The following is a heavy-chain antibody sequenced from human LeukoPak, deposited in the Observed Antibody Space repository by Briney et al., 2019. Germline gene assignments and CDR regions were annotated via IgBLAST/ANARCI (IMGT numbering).Heavy chain of an antibody. CDR3: AKRTMSAFDS. CDR1: GFTFSSYA. Sequence: GSLRLSCAASGFTFSSYAMHWVRQAPGKGLEWLSGISGSGNGTYYADSVKGRFIISRDNSKNMVYLQMNSLTVEDTATYYCAKRTMSAFDSWGQGTLLIVPS. J-gene: IGHJ4*02. V-gene: IGHV3-NL1*01. D-gene: IGHD5-24*01. CDR2: ISGSGNGT.